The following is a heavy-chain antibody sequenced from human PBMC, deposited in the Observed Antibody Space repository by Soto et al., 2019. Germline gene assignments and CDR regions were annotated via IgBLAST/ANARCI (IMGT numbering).Heavy chain of an antibody. V-gene: IGHV5-51*01. Sequence: PRESLKISCKGSGYNFTNYWIGWVRQMPGKGLEWMGIIYPDDSDTRYSPSFQGQVTISVDKSISAAYLQWGSLKASDTAMYFCARQEVATVLFYYGMDVWGQGTTVTVSS. J-gene: IGHJ6*02. D-gene: IGHD5-12*01. CDR1: GYNFTNYW. CDR2: IYPDDSDT. CDR3: ARQEVATVLFYYGMDV.